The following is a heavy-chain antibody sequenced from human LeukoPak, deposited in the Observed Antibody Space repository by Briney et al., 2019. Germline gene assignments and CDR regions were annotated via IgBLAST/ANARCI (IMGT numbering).Heavy chain of an antibody. Sequence: ASVKVSCKASGYTFTSYGISWVRQAPGQGLEWMGWISGYNGNTNYAQKLQGRVTMTTDTSTSTAYMELRSLRSDDTAVYYCARELRRYYDSSGYYYVSYFDYWGQGTLVTVSS. J-gene: IGHJ4*02. CDR1: GYTFTSYG. CDR2: ISGYNGNT. CDR3: ARELRRYYDSSGYYYVSYFDY. D-gene: IGHD3-22*01. V-gene: IGHV1-18*01.